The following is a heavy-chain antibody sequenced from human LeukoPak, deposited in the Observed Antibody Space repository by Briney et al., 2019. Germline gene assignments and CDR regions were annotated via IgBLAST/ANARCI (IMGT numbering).Heavy chain of an antibody. CDR1: GFTFSSYW. V-gene: IGHV3-7*01. CDR3: ARVRGIAVAGTASIYFDY. J-gene: IGHJ4*02. Sequence: PGGSLRLSCAASGFTFSSYWMSRVRQAPGKGLEWVANIKEDGSEKYYVDSVKDRFTISRDNAKNSLYLQMNSLRAEDTAVYYCARVRGIAVAGTASIYFDYWGQGTLVTVSS. CDR2: IKEDGSEK. D-gene: IGHD6-19*01.